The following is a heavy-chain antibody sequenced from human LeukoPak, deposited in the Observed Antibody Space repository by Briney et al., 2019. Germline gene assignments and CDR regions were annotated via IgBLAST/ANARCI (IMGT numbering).Heavy chain of an antibody. CDR1: GFTFSSYS. D-gene: IGHD1-14*01. V-gene: IGHV3-21*01. J-gene: IGHJ4*02. CDR2: ISSGSSYI. Sequence: GGSPRLSCAASGFTFSSYSMNWVRQAPGKGLEWVSSISSGSSYIYYADSVKGRFTISRDNAKNSLYLQMNSLRAEDTAVYYCARGYERTWIDYWGQGTLVTVSS. CDR3: ARGYERTWIDY.